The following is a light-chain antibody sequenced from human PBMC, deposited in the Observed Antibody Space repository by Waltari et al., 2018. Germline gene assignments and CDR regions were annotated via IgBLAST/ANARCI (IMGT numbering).Light chain of an antibody. Sequence: QSALTQPPSASGSPGQSVTISCTGTSSDVGGYNYGSGYQQYPGKAPKLIVYEVSKRPSGVPVRFSGSKSGNTASLTVSGLQAEDEADSYCSSFARSNTVKFGGGTKLTVL. CDR2: EVS. V-gene: IGLV2-8*01. J-gene: IGLJ2*01. CDR1: SSDVGGYNY. CDR3: SSFARSNTVK.